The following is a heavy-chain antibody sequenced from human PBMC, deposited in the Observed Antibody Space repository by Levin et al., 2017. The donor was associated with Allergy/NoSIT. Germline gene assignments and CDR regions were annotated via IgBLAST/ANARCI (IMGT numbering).Heavy chain of an antibody. CDR1: GGSFSGYY. CDR2: INHSGST. CDR3: ARGLGGGSYRYTWFDY. Sequence: PSETLSLTCAVYGGSFSGYYWSWIRQPPGKGLEWIGEINHSGSTNYNPSLKSRVTISVDTSKNQFSLKLSSVTAADTAVYYCARGLGGGSYRYTWFDYWGQGTLVTVSS. D-gene: IGHD3-16*02. V-gene: IGHV4-34*01. J-gene: IGHJ4*02.